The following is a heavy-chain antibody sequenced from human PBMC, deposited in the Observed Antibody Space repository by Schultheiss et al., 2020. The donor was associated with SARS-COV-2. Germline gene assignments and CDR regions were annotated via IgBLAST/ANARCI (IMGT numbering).Heavy chain of an antibody. CDR2: INPNSGGT. V-gene: IGHV1-2*06. CDR3: ARVARIAVAGTLRY. D-gene: IGHD6-19*01. J-gene: IGHJ4*02. CDR1: DYTFTTYG. Sequence: ASVKVSCKAIDYTFTTYGVSWVRQAPGQGLEWMGRINPNSGGTNYAQKFQGRVTMTRDTSISTAYMELSSLRSEDTAVYYCARVARIAVAGTLRYWGQGTLVTVSS.